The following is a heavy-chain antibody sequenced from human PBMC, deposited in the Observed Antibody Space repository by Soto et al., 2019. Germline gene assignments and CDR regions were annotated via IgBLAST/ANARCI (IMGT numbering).Heavy chain of an antibody. V-gene: IGHV3-21*01. J-gene: IGHJ6*02. CDR2: ISSSSGYI. D-gene: IGHD5-18*01. CDR1: GFTFSTYS. CDR3: ARVRSYSYGQGYGMDV. Sequence: EVQLVESGGGLVKPGGSLRLSCAASGFTFSTYSMNWVRQAPGKGLVWVSSISSSSGYIYYAESVKGRFTISRDDAKNSLSLQMNSLRAEDTAVYYCARVRSYSYGQGYGMDVWGQGTTVTVSS.